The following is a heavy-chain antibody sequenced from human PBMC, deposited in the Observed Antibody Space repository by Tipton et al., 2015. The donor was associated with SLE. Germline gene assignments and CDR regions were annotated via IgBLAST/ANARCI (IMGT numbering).Heavy chain of an antibody. Sequence: TLSLTCTVSGVSISSHYWSWIRQPPGKGLEWIGYIYYSGSTNYNPSLKSRVTISVDTSKNQFSLKLNSVTAADTAVYYCARDQGEGFWYDSSGYYYSNAFDIWGQGTMVTVSS. CDR3: ARDQGEGFWYDSSGYYYSNAFDI. CDR2: IYYSGST. D-gene: IGHD3-22*01. V-gene: IGHV4-59*11. CDR1: GVSISSHY. J-gene: IGHJ3*02.